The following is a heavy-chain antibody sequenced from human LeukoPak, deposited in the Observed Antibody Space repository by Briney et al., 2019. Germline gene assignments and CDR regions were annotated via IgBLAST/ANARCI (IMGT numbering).Heavy chain of an antibody. Sequence: GASVKVSCKASGYTLTGYYMHWVRQAPGQGLEWMGWINPNSGGPNYAQKFQGRVTMTRDTSISTAYMELSRLRSDDTAVYYCARDEITMVRGFYMDVWGKGTTVTVSS. V-gene: IGHV1-2*02. CDR3: ARDEITMVRGFYMDV. D-gene: IGHD3-10*01. CDR2: INPNSGGP. J-gene: IGHJ6*03. CDR1: GYTLTGYY.